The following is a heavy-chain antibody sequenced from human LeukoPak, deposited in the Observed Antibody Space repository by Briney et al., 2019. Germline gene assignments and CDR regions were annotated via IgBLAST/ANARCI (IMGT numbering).Heavy chain of an antibody. J-gene: IGHJ4*02. V-gene: IGHV3-21*01. CDR1: GFTFNSYS. CDR2: ISSSSYI. D-gene: IGHD6-19*01. Sequence: GGSLRLSCAASGFTFNSYSMNWVRQAPGKGLEWVSSISSSSYIYYADSVKGRFTISRDNAKNSLYLQMNSLRAEDTAVYYCARRAVAAPPYYFDYWGQGTLVTVSS. CDR3: ARRAVAAPPYYFDY.